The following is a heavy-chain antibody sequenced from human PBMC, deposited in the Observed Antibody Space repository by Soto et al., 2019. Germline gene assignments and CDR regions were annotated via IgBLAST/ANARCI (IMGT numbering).Heavy chain of an antibody. V-gene: IGHV1-69*13. Sequence: SVKVSCKASGGTFSSYAISWVRQAPGQGLEWMGGIIPIFGTANYAQKFQGRVTITADESTSTAYMELSSLRSEGTAVYYCARDLTVGATPSWFDPWGQGTLVTVSS. CDR3: ARDLTVGATPSWFDP. CDR2: IIPIFGTA. J-gene: IGHJ5*02. D-gene: IGHD1-26*01. CDR1: GGTFSSYA.